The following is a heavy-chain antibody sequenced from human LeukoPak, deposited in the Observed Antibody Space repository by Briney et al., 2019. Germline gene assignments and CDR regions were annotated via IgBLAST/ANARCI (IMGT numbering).Heavy chain of an antibody. Sequence: GASLKTSCKGSGYSFTSYWIGWVRQMPGKGLEWRGIIYPGDSDTRYRPSLQGQVTISADKSISTAYLQWSSLKASDTAMYYCAREGVVPAARYYYYYGMDVWGKGTTVTVSS. J-gene: IGHJ6*04. CDR1: GYSFTSYW. CDR2: IYPGDSDT. CDR3: AREGVVPAARYYYYYGMDV. V-gene: IGHV5-51*01. D-gene: IGHD2-2*01.